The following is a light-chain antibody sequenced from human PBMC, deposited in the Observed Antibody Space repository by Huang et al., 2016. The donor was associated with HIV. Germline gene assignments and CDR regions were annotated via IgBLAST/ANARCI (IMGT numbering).Light chain of an antibody. V-gene: IGKV1-39*01. J-gene: IGKJ2*01. CDR3: QQSYSTLRT. Sequence: DIQMTQSPSSLSASVGDRVTITCRASQSISSYLNWYQQKPGKAPKLLIYAASSLQSGVPSMFSGIGSGTYFTLTISSLQPEDFATYYCQQSYSTLRTFGQGTKLEIK. CDR1: QSISSY. CDR2: AAS.